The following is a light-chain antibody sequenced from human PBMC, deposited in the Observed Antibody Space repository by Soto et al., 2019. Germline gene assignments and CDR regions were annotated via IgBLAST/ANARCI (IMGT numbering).Light chain of an antibody. Sequence: EIVLTQSPGTLSLSPGERATLACRASQSVRNSYLAWYQQKPGQAPRLLIYGASTRATGIPDRFSGSGSGTAFTLTISRLEPEDFAVYYCQQYGSSPRFTFGPGTKVDSK. J-gene: IGKJ3*01. CDR2: GAS. CDR3: QQYGSSPRFT. CDR1: QSVRNSY. V-gene: IGKV3-20*01.